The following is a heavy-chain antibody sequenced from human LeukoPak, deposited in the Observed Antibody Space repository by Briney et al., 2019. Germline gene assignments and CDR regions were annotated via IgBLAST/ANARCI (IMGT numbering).Heavy chain of an antibody. CDR2: INPIGGST. J-gene: IGHJ6*02. V-gene: IGHV1-46*01. Sequence: ASVKVSCKASGYSLTTYYMHWVRQAPGQGLEWMAIINPIGGSTNYAQKFQGRVTMTRDTPTNTVYMELSSLRTEDTAVYYCASVYLYGMDVWGQGTTVTVSS. CDR3: ASVYLYGMDV. D-gene: IGHD2-8*01. CDR1: GYSLTTYY.